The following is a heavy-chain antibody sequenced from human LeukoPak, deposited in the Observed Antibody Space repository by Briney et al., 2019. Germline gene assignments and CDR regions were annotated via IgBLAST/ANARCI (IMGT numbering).Heavy chain of an antibody. V-gene: IGHV3-21*01. J-gene: IGHJ4*02. CDR1: GFTFSSYS. Sequence: SGGSLRLSCAASGFTFSSYSMTWVRQAPGKGLEWVSSISSSSSYIYYADSVKGRFTISRDNAKNSLYLQMNSLRAEDTAVYYCARGATRSGWYYFDYWGQGTLVTVSS. CDR3: ARGATRSGWYYFDY. CDR2: ISSSSSYI. D-gene: IGHD6-19*01.